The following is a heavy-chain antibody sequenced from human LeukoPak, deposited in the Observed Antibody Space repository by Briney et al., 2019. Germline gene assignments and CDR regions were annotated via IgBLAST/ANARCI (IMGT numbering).Heavy chain of an antibody. J-gene: IGHJ4*02. V-gene: IGHV3-23*01. CDR3: AKSRVITYYYFDY. D-gene: IGHD3-22*01. Sequence: PGGSLRLSCAASGFTFSSYAMNWARQAPGKGLEWVSAISGSGGSTYYADSVKGRFTISRDNSKNTLYLLMNSLRAEDTAVYYCAKSRVITYYYFDYWGQGTLVTVSS. CDR1: GFTFSSYA. CDR2: ISGSGGST.